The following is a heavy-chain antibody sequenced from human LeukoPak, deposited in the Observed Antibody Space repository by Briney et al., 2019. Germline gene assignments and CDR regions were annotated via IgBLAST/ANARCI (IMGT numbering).Heavy chain of an antibody. D-gene: IGHD2-15*01. V-gene: IGHV1-18*01. CDR1: GYTFTSYG. CDR2: ISAYNGNT. J-gene: IGHJ5*02. CDR3: ARDGGYCSGGSCYSNWFDP. Sequence: GASVKVSCKASGYTFTSYGISWVRQAPGQGLEWMGWISAYNGNTNYGQKLQGRVTMTTDTSTSTAYMELRSLRSDDTAVYYCARDGGYCSGGSCYSNWFDPWGQGTLVTVSS.